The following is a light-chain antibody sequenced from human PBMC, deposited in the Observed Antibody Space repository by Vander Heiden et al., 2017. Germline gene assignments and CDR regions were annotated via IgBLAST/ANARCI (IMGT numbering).Light chain of an antibody. CDR1: NIGTKS. J-gene: IGLJ1*01. Sequence: SYVLTQPPSVSVAPGNTASITCGGNNIGTKSVHGYQQKPGQAPVLVVYDDRDRPSGIPERFSGSNSGNTATLTISRVEAGDEADYYCQVWDSSSDQYVFGTGTKVTGL. CDR2: DDR. CDR3: QVWDSSSDQYV. V-gene: IGLV3-21*03.